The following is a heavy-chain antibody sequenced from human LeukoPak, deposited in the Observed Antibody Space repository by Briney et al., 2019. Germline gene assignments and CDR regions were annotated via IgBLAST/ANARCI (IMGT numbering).Heavy chain of an antibody. CDR1: GFTFVNYA. Sequence: GGSLRLSCAASGFTFVNYAMSWVRQAPGKGLEWVSAVVGAGTTTFYADSMKGRFTISRDNSKNTVYLQINSLRAGDTAVYYCAKARLSTGWAYNDYWGQGTLVTVSS. D-gene: IGHD6-19*01. CDR3: AKARLSTGWAYNDY. J-gene: IGHJ4*02. V-gene: IGHV3-23*01. CDR2: VVGAGTTT.